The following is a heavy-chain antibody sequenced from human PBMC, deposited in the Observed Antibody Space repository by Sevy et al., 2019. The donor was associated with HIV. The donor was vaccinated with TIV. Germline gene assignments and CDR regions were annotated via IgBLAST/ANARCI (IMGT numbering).Heavy chain of an antibody. D-gene: IGHD2-2*01. Sequence: GGSLRLSCAASGFTFRNYWMTWVRQAPGKGLEWVANIKRDGRETYYVDSVKGGFIISRDNAKNSLYLQMNSLRAVDTALFYCARDCNSASCLWGLDVWGQGTTVTVS. J-gene: IGHJ6*02. CDR2: IKRDGRET. V-gene: IGHV3-7*03. CDR3: ARDCNSASCLWGLDV. CDR1: GFTFRNYW.